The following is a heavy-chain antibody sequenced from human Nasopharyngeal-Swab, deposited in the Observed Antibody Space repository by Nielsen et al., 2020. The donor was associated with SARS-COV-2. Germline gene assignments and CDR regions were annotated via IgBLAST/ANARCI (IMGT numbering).Heavy chain of an antibody. V-gene: IGHV3-11*01. Sequence: GGSLRLSCAASGFTFSDYYMAWVRQAPGKGLEWLSYISTSGRSTDSADSVKGRFTISRDNANNLLFLQMNSLRAEDTAVFYCAPSVRGIRMYAFDIWGQGTMVTVSS. CDR3: APSVRGIRMYAFDI. D-gene: IGHD3-10*02. CDR2: ISTSGRST. J-gene: IGHJ3*02. CDR1: GFTFSDYY.